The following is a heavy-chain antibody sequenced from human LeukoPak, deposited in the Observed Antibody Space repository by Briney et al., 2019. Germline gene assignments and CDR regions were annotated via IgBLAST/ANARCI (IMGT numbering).Heavy chain of an antibody. CDR3: ARVAVAGPTGWFDS. CDR2: ISSTSAYI. J-gene: IGHJ5*01. CDR1: GFALRSYS. Sequence: PGGSLRLSCAASGFALRSYSVTWVRQGPGKGLEWVSSISSTSAYIYYAESVKGRFSISRDNVDNVVHLQMSSLRNEDTAFYYCARVAVAGPTGWFDSWGQGTLVTVSS. V-gene: IGHV3-21*04. D-gene: IGHD6-19*01.